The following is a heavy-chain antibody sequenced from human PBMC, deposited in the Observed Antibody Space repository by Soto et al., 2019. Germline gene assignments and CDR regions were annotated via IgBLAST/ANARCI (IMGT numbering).Heavy chain of an antibody. Sequence: GGSLRLSCAASGFTFSSYAMSWVRQAPGKGLEWVSAISGSGGSTYYADSVKGRFTISRDNSKNTLYLQMNSLRAEVTAVYYCAKDRSPWLVRCIDYWGQGTLVTVSS. V-gene: IGHV3-23*01. CDR2: ISGSGGST. CDR3: AKDRSPWLVRCIDY. J-gene: IGHJ4*02. CDR1: GFTFSSYA. D-gene: IGHD6-19*01.